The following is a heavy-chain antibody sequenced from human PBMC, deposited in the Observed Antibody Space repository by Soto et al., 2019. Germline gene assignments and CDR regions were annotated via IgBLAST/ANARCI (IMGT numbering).Heavy chain of an antibody. CDR1: GYTFISYG. D-gene: IGHD2-21*02. Sequence: ASVKVSCKASGYTFISYGLSWVRQAPGQGLEWMGWISAYNGNTNYAQKLQGRVTMTTDTSTSTAYMELRSLRSDDTAVYYCARVGIVVVTAIPLDYWGQGTLVTVSS. J-gene: IGHJ4*02. V-gene: IGHV1-18*01. CDR3: ARVGIVVVTAIPLDY. CDR2: ISAYNGNT.